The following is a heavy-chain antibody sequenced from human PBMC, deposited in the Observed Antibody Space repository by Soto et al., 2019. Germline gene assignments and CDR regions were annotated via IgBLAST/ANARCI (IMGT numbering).Heavy chain of an antibody. V-gene: IGHV3-15*07. CDR1: GVTFSNAW. CDR2: IKSKTDGGTT. D-gene: IGHD6-19*01. J-gene: IGHJ6*02. CDR3: TTVTIAVAVYYYYYGLDV. Sequence: GGSLRLSCAASGVTFSNAWMNWFRQAPGKGLEWVGRIKSKTDGGTTDYAAPVKGRFTISRDDSKNTLYLQMNSLKTEDTAVYYCTTVTIAVAVYYYYYGLDVWGQGTTVTVSS.